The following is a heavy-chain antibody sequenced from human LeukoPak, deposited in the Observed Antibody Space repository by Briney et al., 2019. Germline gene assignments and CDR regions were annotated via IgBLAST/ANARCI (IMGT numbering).Heavy chain of an antibody. J-gene: IGHJ4*02. CDR2: ISASSSGS. CDR3: AKAIRSAYGYYFDS. V-gene: IGHV3-23*01. D-gene: IGHD3-10*01. Sequence: PGGSLRLYCAASGFSFNRHTVNWVRQAPGKGLEWVSTISASSSGSYYADSVKGRFSISRDNSENTVFLQMNSLRAEDTAIYYCAKAIRSAYGYYFDSWGQGTLLTVSS. CDR1: GFSFNRHT.